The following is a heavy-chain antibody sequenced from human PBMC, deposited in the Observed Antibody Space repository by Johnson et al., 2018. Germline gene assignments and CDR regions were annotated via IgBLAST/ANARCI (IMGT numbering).Heavy chain of an antibody. CDR1: GFTVSSNY. CDR3: ARGSGAFDI. J-gene: IGHJ3*02. CDR2: IYSGGST. V-gene: IGHV3-66*02. Sequence: VQLVETGGGLVQPGGSLRLSCAASGFTVSSNYMRWVRQAPGKGLEWVPVIYSGGSTYYADSVKGRFTISRDNCRNTLYLQMNSLRAEDTAVYYCARGSGAFDIWGQGTMVTVSS.